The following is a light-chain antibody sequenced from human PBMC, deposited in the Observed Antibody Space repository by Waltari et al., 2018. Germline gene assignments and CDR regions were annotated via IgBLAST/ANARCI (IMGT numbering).Light chain of an antibody. CDR1: QCISSG. V-gene: IGKV1-13*02. CDR3: QQVNTYPLYT. J-gene: IGKJ2*01. CDR2: DTS. Sequence: AIQLTQSPSFLSASVGDRVTINCRASQCISSGLAWYQQKPGNPPQLLIYDTSSLKSGVPSRFSGSGSGTDFTLTIDSLQPEDFATYYCQQVNTYPLYTFGQGTKL.